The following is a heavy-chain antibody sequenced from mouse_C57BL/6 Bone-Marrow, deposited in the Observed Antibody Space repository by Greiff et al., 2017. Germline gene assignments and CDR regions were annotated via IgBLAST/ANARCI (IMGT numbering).Heavy chain of an antibody. V-gene: IGHV1-5*01. CDR2: GNSVT. CDR3: TRAGNYSNYVGFAY. D-gene: IGHD2-5*01. Sequence: GNSVTSYNQKCKGKAKLTAVTSASTAYMELSSLTNEDSAVYYCTRAGNYSNYVGFAYWGQGTLVTVSA. J-gene: IGHJ3*01.